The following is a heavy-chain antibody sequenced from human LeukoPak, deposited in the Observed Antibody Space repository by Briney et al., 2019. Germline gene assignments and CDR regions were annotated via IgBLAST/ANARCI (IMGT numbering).Heavy chain of an antibody. CDR1: GGSISSYY. V-gene: IGHV4-30-4*01. CDR2: IYYSGST. Sequence: SETLSLTCTVSGGSISSYYWSWIRQPPGKGLEWIGYIYYSGSTYYNPSLKSRVTILVDTSKNQFSLKLSSVTAADTAVYYCASETPEGGGMDVWGQGTTVTVSS. CDR3: ASETPEGGGMDV. J-gene: IGHJ6*02. D-gene: IGHD4-23*01.